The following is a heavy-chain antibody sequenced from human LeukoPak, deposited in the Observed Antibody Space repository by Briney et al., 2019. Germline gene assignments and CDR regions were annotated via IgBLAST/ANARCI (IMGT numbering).Heavy chain of an antibody. V-gene: IGHV5-51*01. Sequence: PGASLKISCWGSGYDFPRHWIGWLRQMAGRGLEGMGTIYPCDANIDIGYSPYFQGQVTISADKSISTAYLQWSSLRASDTAMYYCARQRSRDGYNYDGFDIWGQGTMVTVSS. CDR3: ARQRSRDGYNYDGFDI. D-gene: IGHD5-24*01. CDR2: IYPCDANIDI. CDR1: GYDFPRHW. J-gene: IGHJ3*02.